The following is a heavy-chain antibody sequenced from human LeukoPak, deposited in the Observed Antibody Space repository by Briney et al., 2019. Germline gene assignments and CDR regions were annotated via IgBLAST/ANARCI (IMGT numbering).Heavy chain of an antibody. D-gene: IGHD3-3*01. V-gene: IGHV3-48*01. CDR1: GFTFGSYS. CDR3: VKGGQRYDFWRFDY. Sequence: PGGSLRLSCAASGFTFGSYSMNWVRQPPGKGLEWLSYISSSSSTIYYADSVKGRFTISRDNAKNSLYLQMNSLRAEDTALYYCVKGGQRYDFWRFDYWGQGTVVTVSS. J-gene: IGHJ4*02. CDR2: ISSSSSTI.